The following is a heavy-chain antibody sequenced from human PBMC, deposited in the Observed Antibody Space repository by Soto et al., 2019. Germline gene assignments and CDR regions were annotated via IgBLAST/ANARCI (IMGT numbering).Heavy chain of an antibody. CDR1: GYTFTRYG. D-gene: IGHD1-1*01. Sequence: QVQLVQSGAEVKKPGASVKVSCKASGYTFTRYGISWVRQAPGQGLEWMGWISAYNGNTNYAQKLQGRVTMTTDTSTSTAYMELTSLRSDDTAVYYCARSYRSYYYYYGMDVWGLGTTVTVSS. J-gene: IGHJ6*02. CDR2: ISAYNGNT. CDR3: ARSYRSYYYYYGMDV. V-gene: IGHV1-18*01.